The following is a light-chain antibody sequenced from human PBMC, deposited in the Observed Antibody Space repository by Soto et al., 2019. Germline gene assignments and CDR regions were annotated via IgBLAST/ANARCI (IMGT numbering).Light chain of an antibody. Sequence: AIRMTQSPSSFSASTGDRVTITCRASQGISSYLAWYQQKPGKAPKLLIYAASTLQSGVPSRFSGSGSGTDFTLTIICLQSEDFATYYCQQYYSSPPFTFGPGTKVDIK. CDR3: QQYYSSPPFT. J-gene: IGKJ3*01. V-gene: IGKV1-8*01. CDR1: QGISSY. CDR2: AAS.